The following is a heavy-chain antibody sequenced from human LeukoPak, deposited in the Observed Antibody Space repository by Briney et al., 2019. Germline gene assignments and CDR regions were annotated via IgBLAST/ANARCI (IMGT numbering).Heavy chain of an antibody. CDR2: IYSGGST. V-gene: IGHV3-53*01. CDR3: AREGYYYDSSGYYSEAFDI. J-gene: IGHJ3*02. Sequence: PGGSLRLSCAASGFTVSSNYMSWVRQAPGKGLEWFSVIYSGGSTYYADSVKGRFTISRDNSKNTLYLQMNSLRAEDTAVYYCAREGYYYDSSGYYSEAFDIWGQGTMVTVSS. D-gene: IGHD3-22*01. CDR1: GFTVSSNY.